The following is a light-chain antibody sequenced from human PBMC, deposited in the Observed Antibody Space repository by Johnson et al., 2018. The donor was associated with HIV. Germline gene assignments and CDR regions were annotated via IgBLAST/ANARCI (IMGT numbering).Light chain of an antibody. CDR3: AAWADSMNGYV. Sequence: QAVLTQPPSASGTPGQRVTISCSGSSSNIGNNTVNWYQQLPGTAPKLLIYRITHRPSGIPDRFTGSKSGTTASLAISGLQSAAEAESYCAAWADSMNGYVVGTGTKVTV. CDR1: SSNIGNNT. J-gene: IGLJ1*01. V-gene: IGLV1-44*01. CDR2: RIT.